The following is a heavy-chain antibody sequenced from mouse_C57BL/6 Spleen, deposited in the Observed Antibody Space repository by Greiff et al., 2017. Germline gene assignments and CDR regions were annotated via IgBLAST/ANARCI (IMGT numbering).Heavy chain of an antibody. J-gene: IGHJ3*01. CDR1: GYTFTSYW. D-gene: IGHD3-1*01. CDR2: IDPSDSYT. V-gene: IGHV1-69*01. CDR3: AREESSGSPGFAY. Sequence: QVQLQQPGAELVMPGASVKLSCKASGYTFTSYWMHWVKQRPGQGLEWIGEIDPSDSYTNYNQKFKGKSTLTVDKSSSTAYMQLSSLTSEDSAVYYCAREESSGSPGFAYWGQGTLVTVSA.